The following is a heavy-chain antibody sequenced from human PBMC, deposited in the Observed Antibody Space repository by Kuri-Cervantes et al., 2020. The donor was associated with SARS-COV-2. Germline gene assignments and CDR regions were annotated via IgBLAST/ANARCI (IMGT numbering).Heavy chain of an antibody. Sequence: GGSLRLSCAASGFTFSDHYMDWVRQAPGKGLEWVGRTRNKANSYTTVYAASVKGRFTISRDDSKNSLYLQMNSLKTEDTAVYYCARDWAAAGSGDMWYFDLWGRGTLVTVSS. CDR1: GFTFSDHY. CDR3: ARDWAAAGSGDMWYFDL. CDR2: TRNKANSYTT. J-gene: IGHJ2*01. V-gene: IGHV3-72*01. D-gene: IGHD6-13*01.